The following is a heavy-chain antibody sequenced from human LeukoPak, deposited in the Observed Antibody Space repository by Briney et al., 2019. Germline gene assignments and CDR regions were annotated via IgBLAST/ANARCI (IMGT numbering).Heavy chain of an antibody. CDR3: ASIGLAAAGTLSPMVY. CDR1: GFTFSSYS. D-gene: IGHD6-13*01. V-gene: IGHV3-21*01. Sequence: KAGGSLRLSCAASGFTFSSYSMNWVRQAPGKGLEWVSSISSSSSYIYYADSVKGRFTISRDNAKNALYLQMNSLRAEDTAVYYCASIGLAAAGTLSPMVYWGQGTLVTVSS. CDR2: ISSSSSYI. J-gene: IGHJ4*02.